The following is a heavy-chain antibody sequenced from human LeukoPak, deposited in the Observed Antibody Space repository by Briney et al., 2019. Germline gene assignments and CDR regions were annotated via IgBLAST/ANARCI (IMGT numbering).Heavy chain of an antibody. CDR3: ARDQEGFDY. CDR1: GYTSTSNY. Sequence: ASVKVSCKASGYTSTSNYIHWVRQAPGQGLEWMGMIYPRDGSTSYAQKFQGRVTVTRDTSTSTVHMELSGLRSEDTAVYYCARDQEGFDYWGQGTLVTVSS. V-gene: IGHV1-46*01. CDR2: IYPRDGST. J-gene: IGHJ4*02.